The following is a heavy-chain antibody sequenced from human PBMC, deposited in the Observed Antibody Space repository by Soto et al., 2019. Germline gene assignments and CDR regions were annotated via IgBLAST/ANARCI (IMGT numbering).Heavy chain of an antibody. V-gene: IGHV3-48*03. CDR3: ARVKLGAVVSLFSNYFDP. D-gene: IGHD7-27*01. CDR1: GFSCNLDD. J-gene: IGHJ4*01. CDR2: ICSCGHTE. Sequence: GALSLSCDVSGFSCNLDDMSWVRQAPRNGLDWIAYICSCGHTENYTDSMKGRFTISRNHARNSQFLQMSSLREEGTAVYYCARVKLGAVVSLFSNYFDPWGQGTLVTVSS.